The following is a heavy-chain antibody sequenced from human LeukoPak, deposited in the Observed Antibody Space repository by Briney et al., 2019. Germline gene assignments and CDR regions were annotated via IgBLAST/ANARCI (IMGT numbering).Heavy chain of an antibody. CDR3: AREGPRGNSQFDY. V-gene: IGHV3-53*01. CDR2: IYSDGNT. D-gene: IGHD2/OR15-2a*01. J-gene: IGHJ4*02. CDR1: GFTVSSIY. Sequence: PGGSLRLSCAVSGFTVSSIYMSWVRQAPGKGLEWVSSIYSDGNTYYADSVKGRLTISRDNSKNTLYLQMNSLRAEDTAVYYCAREGPRGNSQFDYWGQGTLVTVSS.